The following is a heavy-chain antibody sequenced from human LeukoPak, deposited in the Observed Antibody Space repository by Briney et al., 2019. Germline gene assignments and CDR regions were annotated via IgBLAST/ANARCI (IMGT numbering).Heavy chain of an antibody. V-gene: IGHV3-30*09. CDR2: MSYDGNNK. CDR3: ATTKSILGELSYYFDY. D-gene: IGHD3-16*02. Sequence: SGGSLRLSCTTSGFSFTSHAIHWVRQAPGKGLEWVAVMSYDGNNKYYADSVKGRFAISRDNSKSTLYLQMNSLITEDTAVYYCATTKSILGELSYYFDYWGQGTLVTVSS. CDR1: GFSFTSHA. J-gene: IGHJ4*02.